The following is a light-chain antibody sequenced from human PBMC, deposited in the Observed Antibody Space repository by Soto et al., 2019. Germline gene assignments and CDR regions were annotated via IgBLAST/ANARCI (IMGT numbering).Light chain of an antibody. J-gene: IGKJ2*01. Sequence: DIQLTQSPSFLSASVGDRVTITCRASQGISSSLAWFQQKPGKAPKLLIYAASTLQTRVPSRFSGSGSGTNFTLTIISLQPADCATYSCKQVNTYPLTFGQGTKLEIK. CDR1: QGISSS. CDR3: KQVNTYPLT. CDR2: AAS. V-gene: IGKV1-9*01.